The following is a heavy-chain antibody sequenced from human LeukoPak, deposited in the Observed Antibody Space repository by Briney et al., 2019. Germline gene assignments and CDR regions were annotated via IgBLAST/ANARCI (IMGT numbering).Heavy chain of an antibody. J-gene: IGHJ4*02. V-gene: IGHV4-4*02. Sequence: SGTLSLTCAVSGASISSTNWWSWIRQPPGKGLEWIGEIYHRGSTNYNPSLKSRVIISVDKSKNQFSVKLSSVTAADTAVYYCASTPSGSSAWFYFDKWGQGTLVTVSS. CDR3: ASTPSGSSAWFYFDK. CDR2: IYHRGST. D-gene: IGHD6-19*01. CDR1: GASISSTNW.